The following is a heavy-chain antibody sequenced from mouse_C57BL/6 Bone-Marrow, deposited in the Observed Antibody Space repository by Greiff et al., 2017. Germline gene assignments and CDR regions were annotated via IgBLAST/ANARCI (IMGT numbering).Heavy chain of an antibody. D-gene: IGHD2-1*01. Sequence: QVQLQQPGAELVMPGASVKLSCKASGYTFTSYWMHWVKQRPGQGLEWIGEIDPSDGYTNYNQKFKGKSTLTVDKSSSTAYMQLSSLTSEDSAVYDCARGRGNYGFDYWGQGTTLTVSS. CDR2: IDPSDGYT. CDR3: ARGRGNYGFDY. J-gene: IGHJ2*01. CDR1: GYTFTSYW. V-gene: IGHV1-69*01.